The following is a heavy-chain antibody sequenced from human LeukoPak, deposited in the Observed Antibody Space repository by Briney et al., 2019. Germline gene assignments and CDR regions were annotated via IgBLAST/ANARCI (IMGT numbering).Heavy chain of an antibody. J-gene: IGHJ4*02. CDR3: ITGDYDFWSGFYSPNHYFDY. CDR2: IKGKTAAGAP. CDR1: GFTFTSVW. V-gene: IGHV3-15*01. D-gene: IGHD3-3*01. Sequence: GGSLRLSCAASGFTFTSVWMSWVRQAPGKGLEWVGRIKGKTAAGAPDYVASVKGRFTISRDDSKNTLFLQMNSLKTEDTAVYYCITGDYDFWSGFYSPNHYFDYWGQGTLVTVSS.